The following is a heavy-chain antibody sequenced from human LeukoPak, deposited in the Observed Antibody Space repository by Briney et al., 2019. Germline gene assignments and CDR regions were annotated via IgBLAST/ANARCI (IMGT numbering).Heavy chain of an antibody. CDR2: ISGGGETT. J-gene: IGHJ4*02. D-gene: IGHD6-13*01. CDR3: AKTRAAAGIPRDYFDY. V-gene: IGHV3-23*01. CDR1: GFTFNNYA. Sequence: GGSLRLSCAASGFTFNNYAMNWVRQAPGKGLEWVSSISGGGETTYYADSVKGRFTISRDNSKNTLYLQMNSLRAEDTAVYYCAKTRAAAGIPRDYFDYWGQGTLVTVSS.